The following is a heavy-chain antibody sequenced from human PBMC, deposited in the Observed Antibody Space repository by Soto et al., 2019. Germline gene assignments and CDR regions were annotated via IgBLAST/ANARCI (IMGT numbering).Heavy chain of an antibody. J-gene: IGHJ4*02. V-gene: IGHV5-51*01. CDR1: GYTFTIYW. Sequence: GESLKISCQISGYTFTIYWIGWVRQMPGKGLEWMGIIYPSDSDTRYSPSFQGQVTISADQSINTAYLQWDSLKASDTAIYYCARPANTVADHFDLWGQGTPVTVSS. D-gene: IGHD4-17*01. CDR2: IYPSDSDT. CDR3: ARPANTVADHFDL.